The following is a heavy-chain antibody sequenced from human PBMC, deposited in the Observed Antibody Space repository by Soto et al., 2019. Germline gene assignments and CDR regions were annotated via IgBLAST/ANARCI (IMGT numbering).Heavy chain of an antibody. CDR3: ARDGTFGAKGGSLDI. J-gene: IGHJ3*02. CDR1: GFTFRTYG. Sequence: GGSLRLSCAASGFTFRTYGMHWVRQAPGKGLEWVAIFWYDGSNKYYAESVKGRFTISRDNSKNTLYLQMNSLRAEDTAVYYCARDGTFGAKGGSLDIWGQGTMVTVSS. D-gene: IGHD3-16*01. V-gene: IGHV3-33*01. CDR2: FWYDGSNK.